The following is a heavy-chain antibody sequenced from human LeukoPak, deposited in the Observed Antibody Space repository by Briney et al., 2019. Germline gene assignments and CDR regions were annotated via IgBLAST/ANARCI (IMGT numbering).Heavy chain of an antibody. D-gene: IGHD3-16*02. V-gene: IGHV3-7*01. J-gene: IGHJ1*01. CDR1: GFTFSSYW. CDR2: IKQDGSEK. Sequence: GGSLRLSCAASGFTFSSYWMSWVRQAPGKGLEWVANIKQDGSEKYYVDSVKGRFTISRDNAKNSLYLQMNSLRAEDTAVYYCARGKKDDYVWGSYRYTLREYFQHWGQGTLVTVSS. CDR3: ARGKKDDYVWGSYRYTLREYFQH.